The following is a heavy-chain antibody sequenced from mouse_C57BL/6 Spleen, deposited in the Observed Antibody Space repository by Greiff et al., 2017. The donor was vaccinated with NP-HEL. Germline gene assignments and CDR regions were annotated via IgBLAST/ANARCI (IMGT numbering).Heavy chain of an antibody. D-gene: IGHD2-5*01. J-gene: IGHJ4*01. V-gene: IGHV5-15*01. CDR3: ARHGTAYYSNYGGYYAMDY. Sequence: EVMLVESGGGLVQPGGSLKLSCAASGFTFSDYGMAWVRQAPRKGPEWVAFISNLAYSIYYADTVTGRFTISRENAKNTLYLEMSSLRSEDTAMYYCARHGTAYYSNYGGYYAMDYWGQGTSVTVSS. CDR2: ISNLAYSI. CDR1: GFTFSDYG.